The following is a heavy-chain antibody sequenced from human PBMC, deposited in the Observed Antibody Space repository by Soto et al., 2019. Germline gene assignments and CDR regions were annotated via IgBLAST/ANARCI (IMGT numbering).Heavy chain of an antibody. V-gene: IGHV1-69*01. CDR1: GVSFNNNG. J-gene: IGHJ6*02. CDR3: ARVLYYGSGSYSPYGMDV. CDR2: VSPPFRTS. Sequence: QVQLVQSGAEVKKPGSSVKVSCKTSGVSFNNNGIGWVRQAPGHGLERMGGVSPPFRTSNYARKFQGRISITADASTGTVHMELSSLTSDDTAQYYCARVLYYGSGSYSPYGMDVWGQGTTVTVSS. D-gene: IGHD3-10*01.